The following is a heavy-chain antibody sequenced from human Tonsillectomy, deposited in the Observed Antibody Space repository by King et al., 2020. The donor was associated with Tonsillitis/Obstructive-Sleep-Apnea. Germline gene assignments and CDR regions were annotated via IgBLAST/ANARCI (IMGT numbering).Heavy chain of an antibody. V-gene: IGHV1-3*01. D-gene: IGHD3-3*01. CDR1: GYTFSSYT. CDR3: ARADHGFLSGYFRGEFHYMDV. CDR2: INVGNGNT. J-gene: IGHJ6*03. Sequence: VQLVQSGAEVKKPGASVNVSCKASGYTFSSYTLHWVRQAPGQRLEWIGWINVGNGNTKYSQKFQGRVTITRDTSASTAYMELSSLRSEDRAVYYCARADHGFLSGYFRGEFHYMDVWGKGTPVTVS.